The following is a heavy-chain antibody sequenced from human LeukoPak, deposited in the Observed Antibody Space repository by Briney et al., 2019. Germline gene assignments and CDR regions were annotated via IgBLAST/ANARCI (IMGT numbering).Heavy chain of an antibody. D-gene: IGHD6-13*01. V-gene: IGHV3-33*01. CDR1: GFTFSSYG. CDR3: ARGRMEDSSWYEGPNWFDP. CDR2: IWYDGSSK. J-gene: IGHJ5*02. Sequence: GGSLRPSCAASGFTFSSYGMHWVRQAPGKGLEWVAVIWYDGSSKYYADSVKGRFTISRDNSKNTLYLQMNSLRAEDTAVYYCARGRMEDSSWYEGPNWFDPWGQGTLVTVSS.